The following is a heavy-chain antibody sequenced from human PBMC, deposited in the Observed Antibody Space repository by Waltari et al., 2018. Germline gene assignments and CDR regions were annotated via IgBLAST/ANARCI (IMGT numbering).Heavy chain of an antibody. CDR1: GFTFSSYG. CDR3: ARDPVPGDYDILTGYPNSDY. CDR2: IWYDGSNK. D-gene: IGHD3-9*01. V-gene: IGHV3-33*01. Sequence: QVQLVESGGGVVQPGRSLRLSCAASGFTFSSYGMHWVRQAPGQGLGWVAVIWYDGSNKYYADSGKGRFTISRDNSKNTLYLQMNSLRAEDTAVYYCARDPVPGDYDILTGYPNSDYWGQGTLVTVSS. J-gene: IGHJ4*02.